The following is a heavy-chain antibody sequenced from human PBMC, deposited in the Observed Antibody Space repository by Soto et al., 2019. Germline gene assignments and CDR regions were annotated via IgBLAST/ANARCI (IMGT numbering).Heavy chain of an antibody. V-gene: IGHV3-74*01. CDR1: GFTFSSYW. D-gene: IGHD3-9*01. Sequence: HPGGSLRLSCAASGFTFSSYWMHWVRQAPGKGLVWVSRINSDGSSTSYADSVKGRFTISRDNAKNTLYLQMNSLRAEDTAVYYCARVKDTTVLRYFDWLLLSMDVWGKGTTVTVSS. J-gene: IGHJ6*03. CDR3: ARVKDTTVLRYFDWLLLSMDV. CDR2: INSDGSST.